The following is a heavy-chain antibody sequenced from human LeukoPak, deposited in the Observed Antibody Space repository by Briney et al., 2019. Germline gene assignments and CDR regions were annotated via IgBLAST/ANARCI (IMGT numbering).Heavy chain of an antibody. Sequence: ASVKVSCRVSGYTFTSYYMHWVRQAPGQGLEWMGIINPSGGSTSYAQKFQGRVTMTRDMSTSTDYMELSSLRSEDTAVYYCARDNSVEDTAWWFDPWGQGTLVTVSS. CDR2: INPSGGST. V-gene: IGHV1-46*01. J-gene: IGHJ5*02. CDR1: GYTFTSYY. CDR3: ARDNSVEDTAWWFDP. D-gene: IGHD4-23*01.